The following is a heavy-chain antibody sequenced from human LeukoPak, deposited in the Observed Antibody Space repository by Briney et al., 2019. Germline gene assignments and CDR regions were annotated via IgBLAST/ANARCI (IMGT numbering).Heavy chain of an antibody. CDR1: GYTFTSYY. CDR3: ARDVQYHTTPSDYYYYGMDV. V-gene: IGHV1-46*01. Sequence: ASVNVSCKASGYTFTSYYMHWVRQAPGQGLEWMGIINPSGGSTSYAQKFQGRVTMTRDTSTSTVYMELSSLRSEDTAVYYCARDVQYHTTPSDYYYYGMDVWGQGTTVTVSS. CDR2: INPSGGST. D-gene: IGHD2-2*01. J-gene: IGHJ6*02.